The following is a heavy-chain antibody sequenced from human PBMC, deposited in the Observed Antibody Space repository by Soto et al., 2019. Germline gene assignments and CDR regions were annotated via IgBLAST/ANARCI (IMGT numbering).Heavy chain of an antibody. V-gene: IGHV3-7*03. J-gene: IGHJ4*02. CDR1: GSTFSSYG. CDR2: IKQDGSEK. CDR3: AKDLAGYDFCPDY. D-gene: IGHD3-3*01. Sequence: GGSLRLSCAASGSTFSSYGMHWVRQAPGKGLEWVANIKQDGSEKYYVDSVKGRFTISRDNAKNTLYLQMNSLRAEDTAVYYCAKDLAGYDFCPDYWGQGTLVTVSS.